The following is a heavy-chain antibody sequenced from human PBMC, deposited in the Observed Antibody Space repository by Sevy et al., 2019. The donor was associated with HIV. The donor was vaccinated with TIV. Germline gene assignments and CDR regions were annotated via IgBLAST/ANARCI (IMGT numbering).Heavy chain of an antibody. CDR2: INHSGST. J-gene: IGHJ4*02. V-gene: IGHV4-34*01. D-gene: IGHD2-21*02. Sequence: SETLSLTCAVYGGSFSGYYWNWIRQSPGKGLEWIGEINHSGSTHYNPSLKSRVTISVDTSKNQFSLRLNSVTAADTAVYYCARESGSDWYLDYWGQGTLVTVSS. CDR1: GGSFSGYY. CDR3: ARESGSDWYLDY.